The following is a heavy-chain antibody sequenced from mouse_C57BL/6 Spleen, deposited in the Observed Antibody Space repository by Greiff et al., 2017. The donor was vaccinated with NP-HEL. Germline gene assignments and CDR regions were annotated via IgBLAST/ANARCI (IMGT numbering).Heavy chain of an antibody. CDR2: IYPGDGDT. J-gene: IGHJ2*01. CDR3: ARSTFYYGYDGGY. Sequence: VQLQQSGAELVKPGASVKISCKASGYAFSSYWMNWVKQRPGTGLEWIGQIYPGDGDTNYNGKFKGKATLTADKSSSTAYMQLSSLTSEDSAVYFCARSTFYYGYDGGYWGQGTTLTVSS. CDR1: GYAFSSYW. D-gene: IGHD2-2*01. V-gene: IGHV1-80*01.